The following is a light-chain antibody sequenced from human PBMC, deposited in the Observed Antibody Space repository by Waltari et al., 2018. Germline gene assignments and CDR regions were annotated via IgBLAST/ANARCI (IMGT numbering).Light chain of an antibody. J-gene: IGLJ2*01. V-gene: IGLV2-18*02. Sequence: QSALTQPPSVSGSPGQSVTISCTGTSSDVGSYNRVSWYQQPPRTAPKLMIYEVSNRPSGVPGRFSGSKAGNTAFLTISGLQAEDEADYYCSSYTSSSTPVFGGGTKLTVL. CDR2: EVS. CDR1: SSDVGSYNR. CDR3: SSYTSSSTPV.